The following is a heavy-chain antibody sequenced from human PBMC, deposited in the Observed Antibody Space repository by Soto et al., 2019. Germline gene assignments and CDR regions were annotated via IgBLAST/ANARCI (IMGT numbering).Heavy chain of an antibody. V-gene: IGHV1-2*04. CDR1: GYTFTGYY. D-gene: IGHD7-27*01. J-gene: IGHJ3*02. Sequence: GASVKVSCKASGYTFTGYYMHWVRQAPGQGLEWMGWINPNSGGTNYAQKFQGWVTMTRDTSISTAYMELSRLRSDDTAVYYCARETGDGGHDAFDIWGQGTMVTVSS. CDR2: INPNSGGT. CDR3: ARETGDGGHDAFDI.